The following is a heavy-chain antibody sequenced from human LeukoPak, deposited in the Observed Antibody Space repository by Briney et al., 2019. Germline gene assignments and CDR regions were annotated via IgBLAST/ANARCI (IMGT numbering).Heavy chain of an antibody. D-gene: IGHD6-19*01. J-gene: IGHJ5*02. CDR2: INPNSGGT. CDR1: GYTFTGYY. CDR3: ARGRLGRVAVAGTSNWFDP. Sequence: ASVKVSCKASGYTFTGYYMHWVRQAPGQGLEWMGWINPNSGGTNYAQKFQGRVTMTRDTSISTAYMELSRLRSDDTAVYYCARGRLGRVAVAGTSNWFDPWGQGTLVTVSS. V-gene: IGHV1-2*02.